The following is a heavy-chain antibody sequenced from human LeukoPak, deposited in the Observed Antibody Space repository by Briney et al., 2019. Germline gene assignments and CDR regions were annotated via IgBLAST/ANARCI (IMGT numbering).Heavy chain of an antibody. D-gene: IGHD6-13*01. CDR1: GFTFSSYS. Sequence: GGSLRLSCAASGFTFSSYSMNWVRQAPGKGLEWVSSISSSSSSYIYYADSVKGRFTISRDNAKNSLYLQMNSLRAEDTAVYYCVRDAKRSSWYPYYYYGMDVWGQGTTVTVSS. J-gene: IGHJ6*02. V-gene: IGHV3-21*01. CDR3: VRDAKRSSWYPYYYYGMDV. CDR2: ISSSSSSYI.